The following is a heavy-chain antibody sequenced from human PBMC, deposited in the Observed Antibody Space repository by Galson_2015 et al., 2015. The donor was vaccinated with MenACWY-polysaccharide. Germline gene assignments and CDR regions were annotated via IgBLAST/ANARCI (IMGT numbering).Heavy chain of an antibody. Sequence: QSGAEVKKPGSSVKVSCKVSGGSFNDYSLHWVRQAPGQGFEWLGRIIPFINRVDYAQKFQGRLTLIADTSTTTVHMEVSSLRSEDTAVYFCARGGCSGNSCFYEYWGQGTLVIVSS. CDR3: ARGGCSGNSCFYEY. J-gene: IGHJ4*02. V-gene: IGHV1-69*04. CDR1: GGSFNDYS. CDR2: IIPFINRV. D-gene: IGHD6-19*01.